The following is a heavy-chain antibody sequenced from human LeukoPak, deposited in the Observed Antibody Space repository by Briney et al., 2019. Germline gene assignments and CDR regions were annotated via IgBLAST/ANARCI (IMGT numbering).Heavy chain of an antibody. J-gene: IGHJ1*01. CDR3: ARDSQEFFQH. Sequence: GGPLRLSCAAPGTALHTYAIPWVRQAPGKGLEWVSLISGDGGSTYYADSMKGRFTISRDNSKNSLYLQMNSLRTEDTALYYCARDSQEFFQHWGQGTLVTVSS. V-gene: IGHV3-43*02. CDR2: ISGDGGST. CDR1: GTALHTYA.